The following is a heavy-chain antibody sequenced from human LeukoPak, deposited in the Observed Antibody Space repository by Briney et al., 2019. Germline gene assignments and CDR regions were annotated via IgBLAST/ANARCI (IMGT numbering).Heavy chain of an antibody. CDR2: IWYDGSNK. Sequence: GGSLRLSCAASGFTFSSYGMHWVRQAPGKGLEWVAVIWYDGSNKYYADSVKGRFTISRDNSKNTLYLQMNSLRAEDTAVYYCAKGTYSSGPLGHWYFDLWGRGTLVTVSS. V-gene: IGHV3-30*02. D-gene: IGHD6-19*01. CDR1: GFTFSSYG. CDR3: AKGTYSSGPLGHWYFDL. J-gene: IGHJ2*01.